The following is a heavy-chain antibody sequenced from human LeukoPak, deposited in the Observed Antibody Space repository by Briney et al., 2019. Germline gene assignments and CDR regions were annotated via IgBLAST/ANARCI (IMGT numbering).Heavy chain of an antibody. D-gene: IGHD6-19*01. V-gene: IGHV1-2*02. CDR2: INPNSGGT. J-gene: IGHJ5*02. CDR3: ARDRDDDESIAVAVAPGGDWFDP. CDR1: GYTFTGYY. Sequence: ASVKVSCKASGYTFTGYYMHWVRQAPGQGLEWMGWINPNSGGTNYAQKFQGRVTMTTDTSTSTAYMELRSLRSDDTAVYYCARDRDDDESIAVAVAPGGDWFDPWGQGTLVTVSS.